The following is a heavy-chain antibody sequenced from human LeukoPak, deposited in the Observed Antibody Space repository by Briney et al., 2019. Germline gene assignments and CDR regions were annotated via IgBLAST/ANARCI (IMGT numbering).Heavy chain of an antibody. D-gene: IGHD3-9*01. J-gene: IGHJ6*02. CDR1: GGSISSSSYY. Sequence: PSETLSLTCTVSGGSISSSSYYWGWIRQPPGKGLEWIGSIYYSGSTYYSPSLKSRVTISVDTSKNQFSLKLSSVTPADTAVYYCASSGPHYDILTGYYYYYGMDVWGQGTTVTVSS. V-gene: IGHV4-39*01. CDR2: IYYSGST. CDR3: ASSGPHYDILTGYYYYYGMDV.